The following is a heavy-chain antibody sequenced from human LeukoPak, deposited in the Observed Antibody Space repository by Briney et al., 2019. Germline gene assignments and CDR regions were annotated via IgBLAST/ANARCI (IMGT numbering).Heavy chain of an antibody. D-gene: IGHD2-2*01. V-gene: IGHV1-69*05. Sequence: SVKVSCKASGGTFSSYAISWVRQAPGQGLEWMGGIIPIFGTANYAQKFQGRVTITTDESTSTAYMELSSLRSEDTAVYYCATLGYCSSTSCPTYFDYWGQGTLVTDSS. CDR3: ATLGYCSSTSCPTYFDY. J-gene: IGHJ4*02. CDR2: IIPIFGTA. CDR1: GGTFSSYA.